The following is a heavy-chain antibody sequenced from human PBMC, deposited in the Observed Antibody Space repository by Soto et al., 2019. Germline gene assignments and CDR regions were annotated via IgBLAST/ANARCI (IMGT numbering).Heavy chain of an antibody. V-gene: IGHV1-18*01. D-gene: IGHD2-21*01. Sequence: GASVKVSCKASGYTFTSYGINWVRQAPGQGLEWMGWISCYNGDTKYAQKVQGRVTMTTDTSTSTAYMELRSLRSDDTAVYYCARVGVGVRAFDIWGQGTRVTVS. CDR2: ISCYNGDT. J-gene: IGHJ3*02. CDR3: ARVGVGVRAFDI. CDR1: GYTFTSYG.